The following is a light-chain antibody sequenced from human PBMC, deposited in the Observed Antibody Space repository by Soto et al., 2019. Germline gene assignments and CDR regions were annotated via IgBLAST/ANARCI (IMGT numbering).Light chain of an antibody. CDR3: ATWDDSLNVV. Sequence: QSVLTQPPSASGTPGQRVTISCSGSSSNIGSNTVSWYQHVPGTAPKLLIYSNDQRPSAVPGRFSGSKSGSSASLAINGLQSEDEADYYCATWDDSLNVVFGGGTKLTVL. V-gene: IGLV1-44*01. J-gene: IGLJ3*02. CDR2: SND. CDR1: SSNIGSNT.